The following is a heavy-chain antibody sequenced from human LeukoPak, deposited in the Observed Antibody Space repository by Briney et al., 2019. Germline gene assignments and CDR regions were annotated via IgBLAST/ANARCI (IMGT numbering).Heavy chain of an antibody. J-gene: IGHJ5*02. CDR3: ARDLLCTDCHKQS. Sequence: GGSLRLSCAASGFTVSSNYMSWVRQAPGKGLEWVSVIYSGGSTYYADSVKGRFTISRDNSKNTLYLQMNSLRAEDTAVYYCARDLLCTDCHKQSWGQGTLVTVSS. D-gene: IGHD2-2*02. CDR2: IYSGGST. CDR1: GFTVSSNY. V-gene: IGHV3-53*01.